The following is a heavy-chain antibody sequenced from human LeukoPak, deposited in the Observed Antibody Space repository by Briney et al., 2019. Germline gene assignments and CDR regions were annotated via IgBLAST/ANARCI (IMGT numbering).Heavy chain of an antibody. CDR1: GFSISKYA. CDR3: AKPFRYCSGGSCYSFRHDAFDI. D-gene: IGHD2-15*01. J-gene: IGHJ3*02. Sequence: GRSLRLSCAASGFSISKYAMHWVRQAPGKGLEWVAVISYDGSNKYYADSVKGRFTISRDISKNTVYLQMNSLRAEDTAVYYCAKPFRYCSGGSCYSFRHDAFDIWGQGTMVTVSS. CDR2: ISYDGSNK. V-gene: IGHV3-30*18.